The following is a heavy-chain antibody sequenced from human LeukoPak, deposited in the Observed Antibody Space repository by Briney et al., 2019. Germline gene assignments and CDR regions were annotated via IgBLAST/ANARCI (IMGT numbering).Heavy chain of an antibody. Sequence: GGSLRLSCAASGFTFSSHAMSWVRQAPGRGLEWVSAIRGDGATIFYADSVKGRITVSRDNSKDTLYLQMNSLRAEDTAVYYCARDQFGDYFRGADYWGQGTLVTVSS. CDR1: GFTFSSHA. CDR2: IRGDGATI. V-gene: IGHV3-23*01. CDR3: ARDQFGDYFRGADY. D-gene: IGHD3-22*01. J-gene: IGHJ4*02.